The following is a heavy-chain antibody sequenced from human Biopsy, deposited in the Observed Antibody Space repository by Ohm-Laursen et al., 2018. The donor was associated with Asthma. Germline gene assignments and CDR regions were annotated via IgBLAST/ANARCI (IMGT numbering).Heavy chain of an antibody. CDR3: ARGDSSNWSHYYFDY. D-gene: IGHD3-22*01. V-gene: IGHV3-53*01. J-gene: IGHJ4*02. Sequence: LSLTCAASGFAVSRDHMFWVRQAPGKGLEWVSVIYSGGTPHTADSVRGRFTISRDYSKNTLYLQMHSLRAEDTAVYYCARGDSSNWSHYYFDYWGQGTLVTVSS. CDR1: GFAVSRDH. CDR2: IYSGGTP.